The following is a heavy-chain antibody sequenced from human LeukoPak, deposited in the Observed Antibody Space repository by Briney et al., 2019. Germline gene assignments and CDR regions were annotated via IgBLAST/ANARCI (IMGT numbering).Heavy chain of an antibody. CDR3: ARDRWELLQGDYYYYYGMDV. CDR1: GFTFSSYW. Sequence: GGSLRLSCAAPGFTFSSYWMRWVRQAPGKGLEWVANIKQDGSEKYYVDSVKGRFTISRDNAKNSLYLQMNSLRAEDTAVYYCARDRWELLQGDYYYYYGMDVWGQGTTVTVSS. CDR2: IKQDGSEK. J-gene: IGHJ6*02. D-gene: IGHD1-26*01. V-gene: IGHV3-7*05.